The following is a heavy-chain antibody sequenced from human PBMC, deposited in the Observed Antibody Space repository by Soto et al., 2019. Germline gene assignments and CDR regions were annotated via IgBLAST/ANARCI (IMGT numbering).Heavy chain of an antibody. J-gene: IGHJ4*02. CDR3: ARASLDTYYFDTPDW. CDR1: GYSFTTYG. Sequence: ASVKVSCKASGYSFTTYGVHWVRQAPGQGLEWMGYISAYNDHTKFAQKFQDRLTLTTEPSTNTAYMELRSLRSDDSAVFFCARASLDTYYFDTPDWWGQGTLVTVSS. D-gene: IGHD3-22*01. CDR2: ISAYNDHT. V-gene: IGHV1-18*01.